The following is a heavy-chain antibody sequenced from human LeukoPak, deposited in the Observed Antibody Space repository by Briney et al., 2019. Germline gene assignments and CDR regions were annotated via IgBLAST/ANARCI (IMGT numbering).Heavy chain of an antibody. V-gene: IGHV3-21*01. Sequence: GGSLRLSCAASGFTFSDYIMHWVRQAPGKGLEWVSSISSRSSYIYYADSVEGRFTISRDNAKNSLYLQMKSLRAEDTAVYYCAREGKWSKTDYWGQGTLVTVSS. CDR1: GFTFSDYI. D-gene: IGHD2-15*01. CDR2: ISSRSSYI. CDR3: AREGKWSKTDY. J-gene: IGHJ4*02.